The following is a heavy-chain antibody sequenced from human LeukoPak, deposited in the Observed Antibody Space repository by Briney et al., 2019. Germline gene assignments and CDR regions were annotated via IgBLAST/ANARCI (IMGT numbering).Heavy chain of an antibody. V-gene: IGHV4-59*01. CDR3: ARKNDSDI. CDR2: IYYSGRT. J-gene: IGHJ3*02. Sequence: SETLSLTCTVSGGSISSDHWNWIRQPPGKGLEWIGCIYYSGRTYYNPSLKSRVTISVDMSKSQFSLRLTSVPAPNTAVYYSARKNDSDIWGQGTLVTVSS. D-gene: IGHD2-21*02. CDR1: GGSISSDH.